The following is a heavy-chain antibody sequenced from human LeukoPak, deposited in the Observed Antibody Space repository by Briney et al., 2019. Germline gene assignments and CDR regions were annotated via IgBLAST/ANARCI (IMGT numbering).Heavy chain of an antibody. V-gene: IGHV1-69*13. J-gene: IGHJ5*02. CDR2: IIPIFGTA. CDR1: GGTFSSYA. CDR3: AREFRGSGSYRWFDP. Sequence: GASVKVSCKASGGTFSSYAISWVRQAPGQGLEWMGGIIPIFGTANYAQKFQGRVTITAEESTSTAYMELSSLRSEDTAVYYCAREFRGSGSYRWFDPWGQGTLVTVSS. D-gene: IGHD3-10*01.